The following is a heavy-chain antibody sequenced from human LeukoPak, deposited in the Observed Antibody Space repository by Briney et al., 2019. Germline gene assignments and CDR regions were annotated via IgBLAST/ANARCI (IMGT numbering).Heavy chain of an antibody. Sequence: GESLKISCKGSGYSFTSYWIGWVRQMPGKGLEWMGIIYPGDSDTRYSPSFQGQVTISADKSISTAYLRWSSLKASDTAMYYCARTDYTYYDSSGYCFDYWGQGTLVTVSS. V-gene: IGHV5-51*01. CDR2: IYPGDSDT. CDR3: ARTDYTYYDSSGYCFDY. J-gene: IGHJ4*02. D-gene: IGHD3-22*01. CDR1: GYSFTSYW.